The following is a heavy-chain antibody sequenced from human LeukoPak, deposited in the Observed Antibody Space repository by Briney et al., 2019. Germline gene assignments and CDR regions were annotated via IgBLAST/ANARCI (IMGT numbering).Heavy chain of an antibody. V-gene: IGHV1-69*04. CDR2: IIPILGIA. J-gene: IGHJ3*02. Sequence: SVKVSCKASGGTFSSYAISWVRQAPGQGLEWMGRIIPILGIANYAQKFQGRVTITADKSTSTAYMELSSLRSEDTAVYYCARVDGYYYDSSGYYAPGAFDIWGQGTMVTASS. D-gene: IGHD3-22*01. CDR1: GGTFSSYA. CDR3: ARVDGYYYDSSGYYAPGAFDI.